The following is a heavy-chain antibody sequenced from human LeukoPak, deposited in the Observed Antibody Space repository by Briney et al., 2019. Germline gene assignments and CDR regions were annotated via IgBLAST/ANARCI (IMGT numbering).Heavy chain of an antibody. CDR2: INHSGST. V-gene: IGHV4-34*01. CDR3: ASRAVSGSYIAHFDY. Sequence: DPSETLSLTCAVYGGSFSGYYWSWIRQPPGKGLEWIGEINHSGSTNYNPSLKSRVTISVDTSKNQFSLKLSSVTAADTAVYYCASRAVSGSYIAHFDYWGQGTLVTVSS. CDR1: GGSFSGYY. D-gene: IGHD1-26*01. J-gene: IGHJ4*02.